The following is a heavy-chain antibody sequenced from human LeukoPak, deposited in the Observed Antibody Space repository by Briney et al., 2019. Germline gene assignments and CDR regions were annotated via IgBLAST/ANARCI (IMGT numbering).Heavy chain of an antibody. Sequence: PSETLSLTCTVSGGSIRSYYWSWIRQPPGKGLEWIGYIYYSGSTYYNPSLKSRVTISVETSKNQFSLKLSSVTAADTAVYYCARDGRFPPEVLPRYFDYWGQGTLVTVSS. J-gene: IGHJ4*02. CDR3: ARDGRFPPEVLPRYFDY. D-gene: IGHD1-26*01. CDR1: GGSIRSYY. V-gene: IGHV4-59*12. CDR2: IYYSGST.